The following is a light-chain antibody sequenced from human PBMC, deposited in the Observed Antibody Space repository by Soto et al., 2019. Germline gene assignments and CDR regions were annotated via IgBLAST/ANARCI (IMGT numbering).Light chain of an antibody. CDR2: DVS. Sequence: QSSLIQPRSVSGPPGQSVTISCAGTSRDAGTYNDSSWSQQTPRKAPRLRISDVSRRPSGVPDRFSGSKSGNTASLTISGLQGEDDADYYCSAYTVSRTYVFGTGTKVTVL. J-gene: IGLJ1*01. CDR3: SAYTVSRTYV. CDR1: SRDAGTYND. V-gene: IGLV2-11*01.